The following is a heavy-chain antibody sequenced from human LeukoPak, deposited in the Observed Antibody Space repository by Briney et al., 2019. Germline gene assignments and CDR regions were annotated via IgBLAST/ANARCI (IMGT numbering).Heavy chain of an antibody. CDR1: GFTVSSNY. D-gene: IGHD4-11*01. V-gene: IGHV3-53*01. CDR2: IYSGGST. Sequence: GGSLRLSCAASGFTVSSNYMSWVRQAPGKGLEWVSVIYSGGSTYYADSVKGRFTISRDNSKNTLYLQMNSLRAEDTAVYYCAKDFRNYAFLFDYWGQGTLVTVSS. CDR3: AKDFRNYAFLFDY. J-gene: IGHJ4*02.